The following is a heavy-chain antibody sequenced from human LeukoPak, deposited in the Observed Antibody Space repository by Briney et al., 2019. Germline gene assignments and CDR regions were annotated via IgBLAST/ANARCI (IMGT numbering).Heavy chain of an antibody. Sequence: GRSLRLSCAASGFTVSSNYMSWVRQAPGKGLEWVSTISRSGVATYYANSVKGRFTISRDNSKNTVYVQMNSLRAEDTAIYYCAKHSHDGSAPYYEVQLDYWGQGTLVTVSS. D-gene: IGHD3-22*01. CDR3: AKHSHDGSAPYYEVQLDY. V-gene: IGHV3-23*01. CDR2: ISRSGVAT. J-gene: IGHJ4*02. CDR1: GFTVSSNY.